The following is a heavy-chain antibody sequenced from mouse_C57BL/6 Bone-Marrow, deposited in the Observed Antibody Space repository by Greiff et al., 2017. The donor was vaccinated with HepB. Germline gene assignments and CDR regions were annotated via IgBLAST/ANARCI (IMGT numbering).Heavy chain of an antibody. V-gene: IGHV5-6*02. J-gene: IGHJ2*01. Sequence: EVKLVESGGDLVKPGGSLKLSCAASGFTFSSYGMSWVRQTPDKRLEWVATISSGGSYTYYPDSVKGRFTISRDNAKNTLYLQMSSLKSEDTAMYYCARHAGVNYWGQGTTLTVSS. CDR3: ARHAGVNY. CDR2: ISSGGSYT. D-gene: IGHD2-12*01. CDR1: GFTFSSYG.